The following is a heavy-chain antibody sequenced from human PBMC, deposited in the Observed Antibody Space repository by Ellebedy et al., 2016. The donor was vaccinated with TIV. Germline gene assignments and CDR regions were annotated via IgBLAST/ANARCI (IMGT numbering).Heavy chain of an antibody. V-gene: IGHV1-46*01. J-gene: IGHJ5*02. CDR2: INPSGCST. Sequence: ASVKVSCKASGYTFTSYYIHLVLQAPGPGLEWLGIINPSGCSTSYAQNFQGRVTMTRDTSPSTVYMELSSLRSEDTAVYYCAREPYDTGLSAFDPWGQGTLVTVSS. D-gene: IGHD2-8*02. CDR3: AREPYDTGLSAFDP. CDR1: GYTFTSYY.